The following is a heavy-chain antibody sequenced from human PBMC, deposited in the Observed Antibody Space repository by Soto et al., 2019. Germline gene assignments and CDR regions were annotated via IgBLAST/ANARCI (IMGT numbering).Heavy chain of an antibody. D-gene: IGHD3-3*01. CDR2: INASGGST. CDR1: GYTFTSYY. V-gene: IGHV1-46*01. J-gene: IGHJ6*02. CDR3: ARETGYDFWSGYYPTYYYYGMDV. Sequence: GASVKVSCKASGYTFTSYYMHWVRQAPGQGLEWMVIINASGGSTSYAQKFQGRVTMTRDTSTSTVYMELSSLRSEDTAVYYCARETGYDFWSGYYPTYYYYGMDVWGQGTTVTVSS.